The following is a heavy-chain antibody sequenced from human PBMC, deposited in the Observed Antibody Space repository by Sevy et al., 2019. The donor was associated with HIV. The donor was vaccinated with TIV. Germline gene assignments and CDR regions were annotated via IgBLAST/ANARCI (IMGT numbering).Heavy chain of an antibody. CDR1: GFTFRSYG. D-gene: IGHD3-10*02. V-gene: IGHV3-30*18. CDR2: ISFDGRNK. J-gene: IGHJ4*01. CDR3: AKDIFGDNSPWFFFDY. Sequence: GGSLRLSCAGSGFTFRSYGIHWVRQSPGKGLEWVAFISFDGRNKYSADSVKGRFTVSRDNSNNAVYLQMNNLRTEDTAMYYCAKDIFGDNSPWFFFDYWGHGTQVTVSS.